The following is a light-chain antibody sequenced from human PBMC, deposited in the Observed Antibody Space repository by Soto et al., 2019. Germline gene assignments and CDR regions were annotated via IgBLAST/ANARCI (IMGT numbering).Light chain of an antibody. CDR3: QQRSNWPIT. J-gene: IGKJ5*01. CDR2: DAS. V-gene: IGKV3-11*01. Sequence: EIVLTQSPATLSLSPGEGATLSCRASQSVGSLLAWYQQKPGQAPRLVIHDASNRATGIPARFSGSGSVTDFTLTISSLEPEDFAVYYCQQRSNWPITFGQGTRLEIK. CDR1: QSVGSL.